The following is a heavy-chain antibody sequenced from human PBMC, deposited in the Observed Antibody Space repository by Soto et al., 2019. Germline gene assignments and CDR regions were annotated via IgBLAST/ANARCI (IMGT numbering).Heavy chain of an antibody. D-gene: IGHD3-10*01. CDR2: ISAYNCNT. Sequence: QVQLVQSGAEVKKPGASVKVSCKASGYTFTSYGISWVRQAPGQGLEWMGWISAYNCNTNYAQKLQGRVTMTTDTSTSTAYMELRSLRSDDTAVYYCASGPMVRGVIITGEYYFDYWGQGTLVTVSS. J-gene: IGHJ4*02. CDR1: GYTFTSYG. V-gene: IGHV1-18*04. CDR3: ASGPMVRGVIITGEYYFDY.